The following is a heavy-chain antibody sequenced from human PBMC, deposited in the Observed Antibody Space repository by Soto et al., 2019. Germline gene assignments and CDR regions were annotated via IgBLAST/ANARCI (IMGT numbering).Heavy chain of an antibody. V-gene: IGHV1-46*01. D-gene: IGHD3-3*01. J-gene: IGHJ6*02. CDR1: GYTFTSYY. CDR2: INPSGGST. CDR3: ARVGRGITIFGVVSQYYYYYGMDV. Sequence: ASVKVSCKASGYTFTSYYMHWVRQAPGQGLEWMGIINPSGGSTSYAQKFQGRVTMTRDTSTSTVYMELSSLRSEDTAVYYCARVGRGITIFGVVSQYYYYYGMDVWGQGTTVTVSS.